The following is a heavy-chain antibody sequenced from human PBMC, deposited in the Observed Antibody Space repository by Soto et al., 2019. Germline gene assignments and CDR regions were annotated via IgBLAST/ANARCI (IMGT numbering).Heavy chain of an antibody. D-gene: IGHD6-6*01. CDR1: GYTLTSYY. CDR3: ARDLSVKYSSSSPYYYGMDV. J-gene: IGHJ6*02. CDR2: INPSGGST. V-gene: IGHV1-46*01. Sequence: ASVKVSCKASGYTLTSYYMHWVRQAPGQGLDWMGIINPSGGSTSYAQKFQGRVTMTRDTSTSTDYMELSSLRSEDRAVYYCARDLSVKYSSSSPYYYGMDVWGQGTTVTDSS.